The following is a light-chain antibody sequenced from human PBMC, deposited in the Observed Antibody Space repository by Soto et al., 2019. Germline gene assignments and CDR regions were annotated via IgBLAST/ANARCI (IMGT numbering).Light chain of an antibody. CDR3: ETWDSNSYVV. V-gene: IGLV4-60*02. CDR1: SGHSSYI. Sequence: QPVLTQSSSASASLGSSVKLTCTLSSGHSSYIIAWHQQQPGKAPRYLMKVEGSGSNNKGSGVPDRFSGSSSGADRYLTISNLQFEDEADYYCETWDSNSYVVFGGGTKLTVL. CDR2: VEGSGSN. J-gene: IGLJ2*01.